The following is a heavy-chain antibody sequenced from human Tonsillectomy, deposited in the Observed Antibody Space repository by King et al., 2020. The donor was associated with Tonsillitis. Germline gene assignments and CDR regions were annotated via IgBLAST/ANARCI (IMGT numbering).Heavy chain of an antibody. V-gene: IGHV4-38-2*01. D-gene: IGHD2-15*01. CDR3: ASEYCSGGSCHSVDY. Sequence: QVQLQESGPGLVKPSETLSLTCAVSGYSISSGYFWGWIRQPPGKGLEWIGIIYHTGNTYYNPSLRSRVSISVDTSKNQFSLKLSSVTAADTAVYHCASEYCSGGSCHSVDYWGPGSLVTVSS. CDR2: IYHTGNT. J-gene: IGHJ4*02. CDR1: GYSISSGYF.